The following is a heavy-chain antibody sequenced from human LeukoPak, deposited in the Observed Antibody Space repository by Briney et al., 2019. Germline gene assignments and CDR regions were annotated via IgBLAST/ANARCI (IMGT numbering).Heavy chain of an antibody. Sequence: SVKVSCKASGGTFSSYAISWERQAPGQGLEWMGGIIPIFGTANYAQKFQGRVTITADESTSTAYMELSSLRSEDTAVYYCARANDYGDYAWWFDPWGQGTLVTVSS. V-gene: IGHV1-69*13. CDR2: IIPIFGTA. D-gene: IGHD4-17*01. CDR3: ARANDYGDYAWWFDP. J-gene: IGHJ5*02. CDR1: GGTFSSYA.